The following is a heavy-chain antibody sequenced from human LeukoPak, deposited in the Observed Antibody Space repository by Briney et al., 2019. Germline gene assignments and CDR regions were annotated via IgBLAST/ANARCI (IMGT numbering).Heavy chain of an antibody. V-gene: IGHV4-61*02. CDR3: ARWVRALQLADY. J-gene: IGHJ4*02. CDR1: GGSISSGSYY. Sequence: PSETLSLTCTVSGGSISSGSYYWRWLRQPAGAGLEWLGRIYTSGSTNYNPPLKSRVTISVDTSKNQFSLKLSSVTAADTAVYYCARWVRALQLADYWGQGTLVTVSS. CDR2: IYTSGST. D-gene: IGHD6-13*01.